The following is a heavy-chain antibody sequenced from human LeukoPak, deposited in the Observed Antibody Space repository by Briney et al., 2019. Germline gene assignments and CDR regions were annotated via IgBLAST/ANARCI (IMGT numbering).Heavy chain of an antibody. CDR3: ARDRIAAPIDY. J-gene: IGHJ4*02. Sequence: AASVKVSCKASGYTFTSYGISWVRQAPGQGLEWMGWISAYNGNTNYAQKPQGRVTMTTDTSTSTAYMELRSLRSDDTAVYYCARDRIAAPIDYWGQGTLVTVSS. D-gene: IGHD6-13*01. CDR1: GYTFTSYG. V-gene: IGHV1-18*01. CDR2: ISAYNGNT.